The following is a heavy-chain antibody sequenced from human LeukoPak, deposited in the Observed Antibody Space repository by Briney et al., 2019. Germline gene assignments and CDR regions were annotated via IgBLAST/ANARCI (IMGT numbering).Heavy chain of an antibody. J-gene: IGHJ3*01. CDR2: LSYGGTNK. Sequence: RSLRLSCAAFGFTFSDYAMHWVRQAPGKGLEWVAVLSYGGTNKYYADSVKGRFTISRDNSKNTMFLQMNSLRAEDTAVYHCARDRSGYDNDAFDFWGQGTMVTVSS. V-gene: IGHV3-30-3*01. CDR3: ARDRSGYDNDAFDF. D-gene: IGHD3-3*01. CDR1: GFTFSDYA.